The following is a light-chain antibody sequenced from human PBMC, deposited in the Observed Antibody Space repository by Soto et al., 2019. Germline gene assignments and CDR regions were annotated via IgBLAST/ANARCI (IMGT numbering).Light chain of an antibody. CDR2: DDN. Sequence: QSVMTQPPSVSAAPGPTVTISCSGSSSNIGGNSVSWYQQLPGTAPKLLIYDDNKRPSGIPDRFSGSKSGTSATLGITGFQTGDEAYYYCGSWDSSLSAYVFGTGTKVTVL. CDR3: GSWDSSLSAYV. CDR1: SSNIGGNS. V-gene: IGLV1-51*01. J-gene: IGLJ1*01.